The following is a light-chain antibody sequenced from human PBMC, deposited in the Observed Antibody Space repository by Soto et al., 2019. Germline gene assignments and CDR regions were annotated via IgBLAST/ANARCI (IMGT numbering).Light chain of an antibody. V-gene: IGKV1-39*01. J-gene: IGKJ1*01. CDR2: GTS. CDR3: QQSYSSSWT. CDR1: QSISNS. Sequence: DIQLTQSPSSLSASVGDRVTITCRASQSISNSLNWYQQKPGKAPNLLIYGTSGLQSGVPSRFSGSGSGTDFTLTSSSLQREDFATYYCQQSYSSSWTFGQGTKVDIK.